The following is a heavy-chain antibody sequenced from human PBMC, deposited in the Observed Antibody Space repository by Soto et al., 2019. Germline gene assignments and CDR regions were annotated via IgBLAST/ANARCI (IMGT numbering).Heavy chain of an antibody. CDR2: IYYSGST. D-gene: IGHD4-17*01. Sequence: SGTLSLTCTVSGAPITINYWSWIRQAPGKGLEWIGYIYYSGSTTYNPSLKSRVTRSADTSKDQFSLKLNSLTAADTAVYYCARDAGAPYDHWGPGILVTVSS. V-gene: IGHV4-59*01. CDR1: GAPITINY. CDR3: ARDAGAPYDH. J-gene: IGHJ4*01.